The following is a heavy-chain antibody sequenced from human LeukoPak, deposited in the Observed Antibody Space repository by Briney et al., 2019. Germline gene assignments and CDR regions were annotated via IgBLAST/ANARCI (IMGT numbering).Heavy chain of an antibody. D-gene: IGHD2-15*01. CDR1: GGSISSYY. CDR2: IYTSRST. V-gene: IGHV4-4*07. CDR3: ARGRGKYCSGGSCENHWGNWFDP. Sequence: SETLSLTCTVSGGSISSYYWSWIRQPAGKGLEWIGRIYTSRSTNYNPSLKSRVTMSVDTSKNQFSLKLSSVTAADTAVYYCARGRGKYCSGGSCENHWGNWFDPWGQGTLVTVSS. J-gene: IGHJ5*02.